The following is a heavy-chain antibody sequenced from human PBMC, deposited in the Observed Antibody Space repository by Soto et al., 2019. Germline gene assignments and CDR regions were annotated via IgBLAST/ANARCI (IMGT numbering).Heavy chain of an antibody. D-gene: IGHD2-15*01. CDR1: GDSFSSSNW. V-gene: IGHV4-4*02. J-gene: IGHJ4*02. CDR2: ILQTGHT. CDR3: ARSPCRVDGKWYFGY. Sequence: QVQLQESGPRLVKPSGTLSLTCGVSGDSFSSSNWWTWIRQPPGKGLEWIGAILQTGHTDLSPSLRSRITISIDTSKKKYSLNLTSVTATDTAVYYCARSPCRVDGKWYFGYWRPGAQVTVSS.